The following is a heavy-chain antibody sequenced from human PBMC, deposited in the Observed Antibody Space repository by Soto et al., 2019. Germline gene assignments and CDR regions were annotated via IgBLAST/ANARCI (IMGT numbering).Heavy chain of an antibody. V-gene: IGHV3-7*01. CDR3: ARGLRFLEWLLPRGAGNDY. J-gene: IGHJ4*02. D-gene: IGHD3-3*01. CDR2: IKQDGSEK. Sequence: GGSLRLSCAASGFTFSSYWMSWVRQAPGKGLEWVANIKQDGSEKYYVDSGKGRFTISRDNAKNSLYLQMNSLRAEDTAVYYCARGLRFLEWLLPRGAGNDYWGQGTLVTVSS. CDR1: GFTFSSYW.